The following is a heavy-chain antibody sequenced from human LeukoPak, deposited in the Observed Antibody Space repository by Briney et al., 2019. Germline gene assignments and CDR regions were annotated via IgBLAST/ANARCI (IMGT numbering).Heavy chain of an antibody. CDR3: ATVVGGYYPPVDGLDI. J-gene: IGHJ3*02. CDR1: GXTFSSCW. Sequence: GGSLRLSCAASGXTFSSCWLHWVRQAPGKGLLWVSRINRDGSDSSYADSVKGRFTISRDNAKNTLYLQMNSLRAEDTAVYYCATVVGGYYPPVDGLDIWGQGTMVTVSS. V-gene: IGHV3-74*01. D-gene: IGHD6-25*01. CDR2: INRDGSDS.